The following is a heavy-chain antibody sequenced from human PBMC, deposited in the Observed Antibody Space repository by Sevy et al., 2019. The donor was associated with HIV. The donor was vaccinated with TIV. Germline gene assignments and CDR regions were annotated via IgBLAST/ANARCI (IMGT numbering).Heavy chain of an antibody. D-gene: IGHD6-13*01. J-gene: IGHJ4*02. CDR1: GFTFGDYC. CDR2: LKSDVDGGTV. V-gene: IGHV3-49*04. CDR3: TRWKAAQSIFDY. Sequence: GGSLRLSCTASGFTFGDYCMSWVRQAPGKGLEWVAFLKSDVDGGTVDHAASVRGRFVISRDNSKTIAYLQMNDLKTEDTGVYYCTRWKAAQSIFDYWGQGALVTVSS.